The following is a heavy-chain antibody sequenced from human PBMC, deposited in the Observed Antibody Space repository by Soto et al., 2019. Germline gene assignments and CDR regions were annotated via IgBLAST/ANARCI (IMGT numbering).Heavy chain of an antibody. CDR3: ARMPDYGDYNYYYYMDV. V-gene: IGHV1-69*04. J-gene: IGHJ6*03. CDR2: IILILGIA. Sequence: SVKVSCKASGGTFSSYAISWVRQAPGQGLEWMGRIILILGIANYAQKFQGRVTITADKSTSTAYMELSSLRSEDTAVYYCARMPDYGDYNYYYYMDVWGKGTTVTVSS. CDR1: GGTFSSYA. D-gene: IGHD4-17*01.